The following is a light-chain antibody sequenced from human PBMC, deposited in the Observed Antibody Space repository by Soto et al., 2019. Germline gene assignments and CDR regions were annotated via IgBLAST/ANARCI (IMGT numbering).Light chain of an antibody. J-gene: IGKJ1*01. CDR3: QHYNTWT. V-gene: IGKV1-5*03. CDR2: KAF. CDR1: QSFSSW. Sequence: DIQVTQSPSKLYASVGDRVTITCRASQSFSSWLAWYQQKPGKAPKLLIYKAFNLQSGVSSRFSGNGSGTEFSLTISSLQPDDFATYYCQHYNTWTFGPGTRWIS.